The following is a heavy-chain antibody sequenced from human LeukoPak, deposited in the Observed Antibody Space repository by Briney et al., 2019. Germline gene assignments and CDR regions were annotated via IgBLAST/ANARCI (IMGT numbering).Heavy chain of an antibody. J-gene: IGHJ4*02. CDR1: GFTFSSYE. D-gene: IGHD3-10*01. CDR2: ISSSGSTI. Sequence: PGGSLRLSCAASGFTFSSYEMNWVRQAPGKGLEWVSYISSSGSTIYYADSVKGRFTISRDNAKNSLYLQMNSLRAEDTAVYYCARDRGFGESYPGMTYFDYWGQGTLVTVSS. CDR3: ARDRGFGESYPGMTYFDY. V-gene: IGHV3-48*03.